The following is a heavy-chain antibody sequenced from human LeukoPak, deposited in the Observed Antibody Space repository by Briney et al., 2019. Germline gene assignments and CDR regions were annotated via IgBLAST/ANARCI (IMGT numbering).Heavy chain of an antibody. CDR3: ARTDNWKLGWGYYYGMDV. CDR1: GYTFTSYG. J-gene: IGHJ6*04. V-gene: IGHV1-18*04. Sequence: ASVKVSCKASGYTFTSYGISWVRQAPGQGLEWMGWISAYNGNTNYAQKPQGRVTMTTDTSTSTAYMELRSLRSDDTAVYYCARTDNWKLGWGYYYGMDVWGKGTTVTVSS. CDR2: ISAYNGNT. D-gene: IGHD1-1*01.